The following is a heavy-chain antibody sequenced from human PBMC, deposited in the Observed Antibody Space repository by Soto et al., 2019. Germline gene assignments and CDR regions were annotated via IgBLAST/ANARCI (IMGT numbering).Heavy chain of an antibody. D-gene: IGHD4-4*01. V-gene: IGHV1-18*04. CDR1: GYTFTSYG. Sequence: ASVKVSCKASGYTFTSYGISWVRQAPGQGLEWMGWISAYNGNTNYAQKLQGRVTMTTDTSTSTAYMELRSLRSDDTAVYYCARGGLHPVTSGYYGMDVWGQGTTVTVSS. CDR2: ISAYNGNT. J-gene: IGHJ6*02. CDR3: ARGGLHPVTSGYYGMDV.